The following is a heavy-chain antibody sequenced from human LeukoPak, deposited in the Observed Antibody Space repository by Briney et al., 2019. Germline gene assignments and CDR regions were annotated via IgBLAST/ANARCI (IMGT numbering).Heavy chain of an antibody. J-gene: IGHJ4*02. CDR1: GYTFTGYY. CDR3: ARVRGISSSPWSEGYY. Sequence: GASVRVSCKASGYTFTGYYTHWVRQAPGQGLEWMGWINPNSGGTNYAQKFQGRVTMTRDTSISTAYMELSRLRSDDTAVYYCARVRGISSSPWSEGYYWGQGTLVTVSS. D-gene: IGHD6-6*01. CDR2: INPNSGGT. V-gene: IGHV1-2*02.